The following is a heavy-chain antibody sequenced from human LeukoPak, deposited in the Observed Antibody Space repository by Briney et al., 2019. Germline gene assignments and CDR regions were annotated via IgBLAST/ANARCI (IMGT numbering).Heavy chain of an antibody. CDR3: ARGLASGYPPIPFDY. CDR1: GGSFDGYY. D-gene: IGHD3-3*01. J-gene: IGHJ4*02. Sequence: PSETLSLTCAVFGGSFDGYYWSWIRQSPGKGLEWIGEITYDGRTKYNPSLRSRVSISVDTSKIQFSLNLTSVTAADTAIYYCARGLASGYPPIPFDYRGQGTQVTVSS. V-gene: IGHV4-34*01. CDR2: ITYDGRT.